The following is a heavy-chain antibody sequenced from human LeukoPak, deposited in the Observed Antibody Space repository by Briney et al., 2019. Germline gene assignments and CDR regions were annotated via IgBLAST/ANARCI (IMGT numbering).Heavy chain of an antibody. CDR3: VAAGTFDY. D-gene: IGHD6-13*01. Sequence: PGGSLRLPCAASGFTLSSYATSWVRQAPGKGLEWVSAISVSGNTYHADSVKGRFTISRDNARNTLYLQMNSLRVEDTAVYYCVAAGTFDYWGQGTLVAVSS. CDR1: GFTLSSYA. V-gene: IGHV3-23*01. CDR2: ISVSGNT. J-gene: IGHJ4*02.